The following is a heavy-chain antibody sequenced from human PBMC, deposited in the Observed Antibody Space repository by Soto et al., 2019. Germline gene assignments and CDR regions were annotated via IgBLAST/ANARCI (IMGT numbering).Heavy chain of an antibody. CDR3: ARDSIVVVTAIPIYCYGMDV. J-gene: IGHJ6*02. CDR1: GFTFSTYS. D-gene: IGHD2-21*02. Sequence: GGSLRLSCAASGFTFSTYSMNWVRQAPGKGLEWVSSISSSSSYIYYADSVKGRFTISRDNAKNSLYLQMNSLRAEDTAVYYCARDSIVVVTAIPIYCYGMDVWGQGTTVTVSS. CDR2: ISSSSSYI. V-gene: IGHV3-21*01.